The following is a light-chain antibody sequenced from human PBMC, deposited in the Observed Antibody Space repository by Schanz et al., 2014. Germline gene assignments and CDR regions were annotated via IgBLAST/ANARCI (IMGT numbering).Light chain of an antibody. Sequence: QSALTQPASVSGSPGQSITISCTGTSSDVGGYNYVSWYQQHPGKAPKLMIYDVTKRPSGVPDRFSASKSGNTASLAISGLQSEDEADYYCAAWDDSLTARVFGGGTQLTVL. J-gene: IGLJ3*02. CDR2: DVT. V-gene: IGLV2-14*01. CDR1: SSDVGGYNY. CDR3: AAWDDSLTARV.